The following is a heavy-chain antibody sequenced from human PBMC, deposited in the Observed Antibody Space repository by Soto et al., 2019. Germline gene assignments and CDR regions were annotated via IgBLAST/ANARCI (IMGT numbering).Heavy chain of an antibody. V-gene: IGHV3-23*01. CDR1: GFTFSDYA. CDR2: MSGRGGSV. D-gene: IGHD6-13*01. CDR3: AKTFGSNWLLVY. Sequence: EVQLLESGGGLVQPGGSLRLSCAGSGFTFSDYAISWVRQAPGKGLEWVSAMSGRGGSVYYADSVKGRFTISRDNSKNTVYLQMGSLRGEDTAIYYRAKTFGSNWLLVYWGRGCLVTVSS. J-gene: IGHJ4*02.